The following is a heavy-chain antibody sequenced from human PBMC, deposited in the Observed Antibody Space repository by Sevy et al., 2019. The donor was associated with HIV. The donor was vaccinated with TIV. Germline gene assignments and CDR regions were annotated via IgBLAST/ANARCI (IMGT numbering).Heavy chain of an antibody. D-gene: IGHD3-22*01. Sequence: SETLSLTCAVYGGSFSGYYWSWIRQPPGKGLEWIGEINHSGSTNYNPSLKSRVTISVDTSKNQFSLMLSSVTAADTAVYYCARDYYDSSGYYAVTYYYYGMDVWGQGTTVTVSS. CDR1: GGSFSGYY. J-gene: IGHJ6*02. V-gene: IGHV4-34*01. CDR3: ARDYYDSSGYYAVTYYYYGMDV. CDR2: INHSGST.